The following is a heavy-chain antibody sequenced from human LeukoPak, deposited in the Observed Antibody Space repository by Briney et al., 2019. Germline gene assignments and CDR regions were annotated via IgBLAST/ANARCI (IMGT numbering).Heavy chain of an antibody. CDR2: IIPIFGTA. J-gene: IGHJ6*03. CDR1: GGTFSSYA. D-gene: IGHD2-2*01. V-gene: IGHV1-69*05. CDR3: AREAGIVVVPAATRHYYYYMDV. Sequence: SVKVSCKASGGTFSSYAISWVRQAPGQGLEWMGGIIPIFGTANYAQKFQGRVTITTDESTSTAYMELSSLRSEDTAVYYCAREAGIVVVPAATRHYYYYMDVWGKGTTVTVSS.